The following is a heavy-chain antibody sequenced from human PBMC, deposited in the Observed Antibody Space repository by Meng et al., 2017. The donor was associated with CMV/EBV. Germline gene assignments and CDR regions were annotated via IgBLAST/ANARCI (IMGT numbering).Heavy chain of an antibody. CDR3: ARDRVAGIDY. Sequence: GESLKISCAASGFTVSSNYMSWVRQAPGKGLEWVSVIYSGGSTYYADSVKGRFTISRDNSKNTLYLQMNSLRAEDTAVYYCARDRVAGIDYWGQGTLVTVSS. V-gene: IGHV3-53*01. D-gene: IGHD6-19*01. J-gene: IGHJ4*02. CDR1: GFTVSSNY. CDR2: IYSGGST.